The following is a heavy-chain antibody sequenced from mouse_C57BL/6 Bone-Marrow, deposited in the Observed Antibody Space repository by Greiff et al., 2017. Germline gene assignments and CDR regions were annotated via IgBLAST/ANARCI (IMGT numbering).Heavy chain of an antibody. V-gene: IGHV14-4*01. CDR3: TTNGYYGYAMDY. CDR1: GFNIKDDY. Sequence: DVQLQESGAELVRPGASVKLSCTASGFNIKDDYMHWVKQRPEQGLEWIGWIDPENGDTEYASKFQGKATITADTSSNTAYLQLSSLTPEDTAVYYCTTNGYYGYAMDYWGQGTSVTVSS. J-gene: IGHJ4*01. CDR2: IDPENGDT. D-gene: IGHD2-3*01.